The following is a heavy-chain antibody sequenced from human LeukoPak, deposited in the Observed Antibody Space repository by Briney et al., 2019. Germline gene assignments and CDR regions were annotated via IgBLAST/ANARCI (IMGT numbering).Heavy chain of an antibody. V-gene: IGHV5-51*01. CDR2: IYPGDSDT. CDR1: GYSFTSYW. CDR3: ATSSLGIGYYCYMDV. D-gene: IGHD7-27*01. J-gene: IGHJ6*03. Sequence: GESLKISCKGSGYSFTSYWIGWVRQMPGKDLEWMGIIYPGDSDTRYSPSFQGQVTISADKSISTAYLQWSSLKASDTAMYYCATSSLGIGYYCYMDVWGKGTTVTVSS.